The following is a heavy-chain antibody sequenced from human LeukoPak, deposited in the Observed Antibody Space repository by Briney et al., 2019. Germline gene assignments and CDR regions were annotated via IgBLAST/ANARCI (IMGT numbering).Heavy chain of an antibody. CDR3: ARSGFARGMDV. J-gene: IGHJ6*04. Sequence: GESLKISCKASGYRFTNFWIAWVRPMPGKGLGWMGIIYAGDSDTSYSPSLQGQVTMSVDKSSSTAYLQWTSLKASDTAMYYCARSGFARGMDVWGKGTTVTVAS. D-gene: IGHD3-10*01. V-gene: IGHV5-51*01. CDR1: GYRFTNFW. CDR2: IYAGDSDT.